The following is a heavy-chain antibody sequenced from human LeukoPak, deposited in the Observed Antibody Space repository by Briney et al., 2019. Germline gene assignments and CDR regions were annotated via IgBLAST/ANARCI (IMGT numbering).Heavy chain of an antibody. Sequence: GESLRISCKGSGYSFTSYWISWVRQMPGKGLEWMERIDPSGSYTRYSPSFQGHVTISVDKSMSTAYLQWSSLKASDTAMYYCARHQGFGESAFIYWGQGTLVTVSS. J-gene: IGHJ4*02. V-gene: IGHV5-10-1*01. CDR2: IDPSGSYT. CDR1: GYSFTSYW. D-gene: IGHD3-10*01. CDR3: ARHQGFGESAFIY.